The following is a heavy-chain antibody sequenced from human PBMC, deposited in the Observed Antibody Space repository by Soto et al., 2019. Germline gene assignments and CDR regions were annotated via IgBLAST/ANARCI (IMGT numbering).Heavy chain of an antibody. J-gene: IGHJ5*02. CDR3: ARGFTMIGQGGWFDP. Sequence: QVQLQQWGAGLLKPSETLSLTCAVYGGSFSGYYWSWIRQPPGKGLEWIGEINHSGSTNYNPSLKRRVTISVDTSKNQFSLKLSSVTAADTAVYYCARGFTMIGQGGWFDPWGQGTLVTVSS. CDR1: GGSFSGYY. V-gene: IGHV4-34*01. CDR2: INHSGST. D-gene: IGHD3-22*01.